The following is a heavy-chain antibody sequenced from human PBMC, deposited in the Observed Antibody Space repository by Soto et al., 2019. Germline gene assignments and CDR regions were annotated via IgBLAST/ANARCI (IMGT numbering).Heavy chain of an antibody. D-gene: IGHD4-17*01. Sequence: EVQLVESGGGLVQPGGSLRLSCAAAGFTFSDYSMHWVRQVPGKVLVWLSRINGDGSNANYAAYVRGRFTISRDNDNNTLNLQMNSLRAEDTAVYYCVRSMTTLTIDWLDPWGQGTQVTVFS. CDR3: VRSMTTLTIDWLDP. V-gene: IGHV3-74*01. CDR1: GFTFSDYS. CDR2: INGDGSNA. J-gene: IGHJ5*02.